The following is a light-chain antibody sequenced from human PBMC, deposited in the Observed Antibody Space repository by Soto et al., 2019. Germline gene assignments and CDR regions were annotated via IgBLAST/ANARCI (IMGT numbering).Light chain of an antibody. Sequence: EIVLTQSPGTLSLSPGERATLSCRASQTVSSNFLAWYQQKPGQALRLLIYGASSRATGIPDRFSGSGSGTDFTLTISRLEPEDFAVYYCQQYGRSPRTFGQGTRLE. CDR3: QQYGRSPRT. CDR2: GAS. J-gene: IGKJ5*01. V-gene: IGKV3-20*01. CDR1: QTVSSNF.